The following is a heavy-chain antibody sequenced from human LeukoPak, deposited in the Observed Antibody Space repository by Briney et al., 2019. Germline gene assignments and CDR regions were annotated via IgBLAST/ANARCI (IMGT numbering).Heavy chain of an antibody. D-gene: IGHD1-26*01. J-gene: IGHJ3*02. V-gene: IGHV4-59*01. CDR1: GGSISSYY. Sequence: SETLSLTCTVSGGSISSYYWSWIRQPPGKGLEWIGYIYYSGSTNYIPSLKSRVTISVDTSKNQFSLKLSSVTAADTAVYYCARELGARAFDIWGQGTMVTVSS. CDR2: IYYSGST. CDR3: ARELGARAFDI.